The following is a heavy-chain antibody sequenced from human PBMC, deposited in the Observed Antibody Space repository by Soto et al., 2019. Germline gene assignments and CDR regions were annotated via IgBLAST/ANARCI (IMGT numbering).Heavy chain of an antibody. CDR1: WYSFSINIAA. CDR3: ARSSGWDFDY. J-gene: IGHJ4*02. V-gene: IGHV6-1*01. CDR2: TYYRSKWYN. Sequence: SQTHSLTCPISWYSFSINIAACTWLKQSPSRGLEWLGRTYYRSKWYNDYAVSVKSRITINPDTSKNQFSLQLNSVTPEDTAVYYCARSSGWDFDYWGQGTLVTVSS. D-gene: IGHD6-19*01.